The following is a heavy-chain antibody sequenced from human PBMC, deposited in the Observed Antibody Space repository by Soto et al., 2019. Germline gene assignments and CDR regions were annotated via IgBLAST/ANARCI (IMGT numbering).Heavy chain of an antibody. D-gene: IGHD3-10*01. CDR2: LTRSGTT. V-gene: IGHV3-23*01. CDR3: VREFAPGSPNYDY. J-gene: IGHJ4*02. CDR1: GCTFSSYA. Sequence: PGGSLRLSCAASGCTFSSYAMGWVRQAPGKGLEWVSALTRSGTTPYAESVRGRFTISRDNSKNTLYLQMDDLRAEDTAVYYCVREFAPGSPNYDYWGLGTLVTVSS.